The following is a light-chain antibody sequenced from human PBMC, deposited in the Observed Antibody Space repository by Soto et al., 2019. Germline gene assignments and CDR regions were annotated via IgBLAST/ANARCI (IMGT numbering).Light chain of an antibody. V-gene: IGLV2-11*01. CDR3: CSYAGSYTHYV. CDR1: SSDVGGYNY. J-gene: IGLJ1*01. Sequence: QAVVTQPRSVSGSPGQSITISCTGTSSDVGGYNYVSWYRQHPGKAPKLMIYDVSKRPSGVPDRFSGSKSGNTASLTISGLQDEDEADYYCCSYAGSYTHYVFGTGTKLTVL. CDR2: DVS.